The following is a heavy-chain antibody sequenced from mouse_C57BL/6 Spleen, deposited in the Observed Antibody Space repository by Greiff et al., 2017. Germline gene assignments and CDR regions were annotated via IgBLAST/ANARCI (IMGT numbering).Heavy chain of an antibody. D-gene: IGHD2-1*01. CDR1: GYAFSSYW. CDR2: IYPGDGDT. CDR3: ASYYGNYVWFAY. V-gene: IGHV1-80*01. Sequence: VQLQQSGAELVQPGASVKISCKASGYAFSSYWMNWVKQRPGKGLEWIGQIYPGDGDTNYNGKLEGKATLTADKSSSTAYMQLISLTSEDSAVYFCASYYGNYVWFAYWGQGTLVTVSA. J-gene: IGHJ3*01.